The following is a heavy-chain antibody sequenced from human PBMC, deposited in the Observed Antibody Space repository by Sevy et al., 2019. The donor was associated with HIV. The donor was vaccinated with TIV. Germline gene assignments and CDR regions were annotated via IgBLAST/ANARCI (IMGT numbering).Heavy chain of an antibody. J-gene: IGHJ4*02. CDR1: GGTFSSYA. D-gene: IGHD3-10*01. CDR2: IIPIFGAA. CDR3: AKALHGSGSYYNLGY. V-gene: IGHV1-69*13. Sequence: ASVKVSCKASGGTFSSYAISWVRQAPGQGLEWMGGIIPIFGAANYAQNFQGRVTITADESTSTVYMELSSLRSEDTAVYYCAKALHGSGSYYNLGYWGQGTLVTVSS.